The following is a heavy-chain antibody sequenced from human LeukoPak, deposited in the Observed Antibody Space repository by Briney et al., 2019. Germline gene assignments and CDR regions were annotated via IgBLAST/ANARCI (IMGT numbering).Heavy chain of an antibody. V-gene: IGHV4-59*08. CDR3: ARHIVVVTANRHDDHYYGMDV. CDR1: GGSISSYY. CDR2: ISYSGST. J-gene: IGHJ6*02. D-gene: IGHD2-2*01. Sequence: SSETLSLTCAVSGGSISSYYWSWIRQPPGKGLEWIGYISYSGSTNYNPSLKSRVTISVDTSKNQFSLKLSSVTAADTAVYYCARHIVVVTANRHDDHYYGMDVWGQGTTVTVSS.